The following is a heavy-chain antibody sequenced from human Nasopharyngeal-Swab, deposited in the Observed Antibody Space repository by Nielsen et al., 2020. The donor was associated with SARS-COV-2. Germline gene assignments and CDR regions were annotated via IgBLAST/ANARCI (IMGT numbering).Heavy chain of an antibody. CDR2: INHSGST. Sequence: SESLSLTCAVYGGSFSGYYWSWIRQPPGKGLEWIGEINHSGSTNYNPSLKSRVTISVDTSKNQFSLKLSSVTAADTAVYYRASGTGQEGSYWGQGTLVTVSS. CDR3: ASGTGQEGSY. CDR1: GGSFSGYY. J-gene: IGHJ4*02. V-gene: IGHV4-34*01.